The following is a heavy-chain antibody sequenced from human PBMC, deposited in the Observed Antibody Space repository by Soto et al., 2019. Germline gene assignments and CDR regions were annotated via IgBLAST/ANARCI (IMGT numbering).Heavy chain of an antibody. CDR3: ARDGYSSSWYGNGAFDI. Sequence: SETLSLTCTVSGGSVSSGSYYWSWIRQPPGKGLEWIGYIYYSGSTNYNPSLKSRVTISVDTSKNQFSLKLSSVTAADTAVYYCARDGYSSSWYGNGAFDIWGQGTMVTVS. D-gene: IGHD6-13*01. CDR2: IYYSGST. CDR1: GGSVSSGSYY. J-gene: IGHJ3*02. V-gene: IGHV4-61*01.